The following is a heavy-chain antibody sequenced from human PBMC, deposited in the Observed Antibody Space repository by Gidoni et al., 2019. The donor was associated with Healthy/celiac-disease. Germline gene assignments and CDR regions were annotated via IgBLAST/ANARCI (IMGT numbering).Heavy chain of an antibody. J-gene: IGHJ4*02. Sequence: EVQLVESGGGLVQPGGSLRLSCAASGFPFSSYWMSWVRQAPGKGLEGVANIKQEGSEKYYVDSVKGRFTISRDNAKNSLYLQMNSLRAEDTAVYYCAREALYYYGSGSLGYYFDYWGQGTLVTVSS. V-gene: IGHV3-7*01. CDR2: IKQEGSEK. D-gene: IGHD3-10*01. CDR1: GFPFSSYW. CDR3: AREALYYYGSGSLGYYFDY.